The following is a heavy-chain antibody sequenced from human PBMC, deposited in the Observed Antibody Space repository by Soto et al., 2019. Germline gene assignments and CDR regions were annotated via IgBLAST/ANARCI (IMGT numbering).Heavy chain of an antibody. J-gene: IGHJ4*02. D-gene: IGHD7-27*01. Sequence: ASVKVSCKASGYTFNTFGITWVRQAPGQGLEWMGCISGYGGKRDYSRKLQGRITMTADPSTSTSYMELRNLTSDDTAVYYCARGWGKFLGVNDFWGQGTLVTVSS. CDR1: GYTFNTFG. V-gene: IGHV1-18*01. CDR3: ARGWGKFLGVNDF. CDR2: ISGYGGKR.